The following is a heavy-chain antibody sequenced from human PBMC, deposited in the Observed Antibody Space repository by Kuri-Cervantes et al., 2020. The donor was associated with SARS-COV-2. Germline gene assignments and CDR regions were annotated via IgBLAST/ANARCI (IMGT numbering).Heavy chain of an antibody. CDR1: GYSFTSYW. Sequence: KVSCKGSGYSFTSYWISWVRQMPGQGLEWMGRIDPSDSYTNYSPSFQGHVTISADKSISTAYLQRSSLKDSDTAMYYCARNLSSDALFDHWGQGTLVTVSS. J-gene: IGHJ5*02. CDR2: IDPSDSYT. D-gene: IGHD6-19*01. CDR3: ARNLSSDALFDH. V-gene: IGHV5-10-1*01.